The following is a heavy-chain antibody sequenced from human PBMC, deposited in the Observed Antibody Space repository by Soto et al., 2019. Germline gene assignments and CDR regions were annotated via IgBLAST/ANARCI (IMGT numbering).Heavy chain of an antibody. Sequence: GGSLRLSCAASGFTFSDYYMSWIRQAPGKGLEWVSYIIISGSTIYYADSVKGRFTISRDNAKNSLYLQMNSLRAEDTAVYYCARGRSSSVYFDYWGQGTLVTVSS. J-gene: IGHJ4*02. CDR2: IIISGSTI. V-gene: IGHV3-11*01. CDR1: GFTFSDYY. CDR3: ARGRSSSVYFDY. D-gene: IGHD6-6*01.